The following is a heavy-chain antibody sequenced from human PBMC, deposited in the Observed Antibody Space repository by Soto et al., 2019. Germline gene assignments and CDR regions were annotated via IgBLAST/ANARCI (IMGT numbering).Heavy chain of an antibody. D-gene: IGHD6-19*01. CDR2: ISGSGGYT. J-gene: IGHJ6*02. Sequence: EVQLLESGGGLVQPGGSLRLSCAASGFTFSSYAMSWFRQAPGKGLEWVSTISGSGGYTYYADSVKGRFTISRDNSKNTLYLQMNSLRAEDTAVYYCAKSWEWLPYGMDVWGQGTTVTVSS. V-gene: IGHV3-23*01. CDR3: AKSWEWLPYGMDV. CDR1: GFTFSSYA.